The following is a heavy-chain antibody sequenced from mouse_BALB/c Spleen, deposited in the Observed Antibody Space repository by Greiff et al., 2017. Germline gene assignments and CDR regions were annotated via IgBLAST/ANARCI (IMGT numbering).Heavy chain of an antibody. V-gene: IGHV5-6-5*01. D-gene: IGHD1-2*01. CDR2: ISSGGST. Sequence: EVMLVESGGGLVKPGGSLKLSCAASGFTFSSYAMSWVRQTPEKRLEWVASISSGGSTYYPDSVKGRFTISRDNARNILYLQMSSLRSEDTAMYYCARVFLITTAWYFDVWGAGTTVTVSS. CDR3: ARVFLITTAWYFDV. J-gene: IGHJ1*01. CDR1: GFTFSSYA.